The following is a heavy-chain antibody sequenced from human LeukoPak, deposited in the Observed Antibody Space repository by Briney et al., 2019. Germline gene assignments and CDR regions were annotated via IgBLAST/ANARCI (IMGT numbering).Heavy chain of an antibody. CDR3: ARGATTTRLGRFDP. V-gene: IGHV3-20*04. D-gene: IGHD4-17*01. Sequence: PGGSLRLSCAASGFTFDDYGMSWVRQAPGKGMEWVSGINWNGGSTGYADSVKGRFTISRDNPKKSLYLQMNSLRAEDTAVYYCARGATTTRLGRFDPWGQGTLVIVSS. J-gene: IGHJ5*02. CDR1: GFTFDDYG. CDR2: INWNGGST.